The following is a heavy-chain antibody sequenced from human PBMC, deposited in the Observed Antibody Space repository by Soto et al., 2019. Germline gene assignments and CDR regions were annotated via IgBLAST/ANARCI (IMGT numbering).Heavy chain of an antibody. CDR3: VRAPPASSGYYHYFDY. V-gene: IGHV1-46*01. D-gene: IGHD3-22*01. CDR2: INPNSGST. Sequence: QVQLVQSGAEVKKPGASMRISCKASGYRFTDFYMYWVRQAPVQGPEWMGMINPNSGSTTYAPKFQGRVTMPRDRSATTVYMELRSLGSEDTAVYFCVRAPPASSGYYHYFDYWGQGNLVTVSS. J-gene: IGHJ4*02. CDR1: GYRFTDFY.